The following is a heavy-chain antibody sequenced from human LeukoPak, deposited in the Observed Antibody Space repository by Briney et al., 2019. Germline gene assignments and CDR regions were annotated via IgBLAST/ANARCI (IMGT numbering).Heavy chain of an antibody. Sequence: SETLSLTCTVSGGSISSGSYYWSWIRQPAGKGLEWIGRIYTSGSTNYNPSLKSRVTISVDTSKNQFSLKLSSVTAADTAVYYCARGDYYDSSGLGDYWGQGTLVTVSS. CDR1: GGSISSGSYY. J-gene: IGHJ4*02. V-gene: IGHV4-61*02. CDR3: ARGDYYDSSGLGDY. D-gene: IGHD3-22*01. CDR2: IYTSGST.